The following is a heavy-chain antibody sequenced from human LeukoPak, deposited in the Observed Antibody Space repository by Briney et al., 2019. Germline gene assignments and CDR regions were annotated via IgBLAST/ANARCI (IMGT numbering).Heavy chain of an antibody. V-gene: IGHV1-69*05. CDR2: IIPIFGTA. Sequence: ASVKVSCKASGGTFSSYAISWVRQAPGQGLEWMGGIIPIFGTANYAQKFQGRVTITTDESTSTAYMELSSLRSEDTAVYYCARVGYSYGYFPYYFDYWGQGTLVTVSS. J-gene: IGHJ4*02. CDR1: GGTFSSYA. CDR3: ARVGYSYGYFPYYFDY. D-gene: IGHD5-18*01.